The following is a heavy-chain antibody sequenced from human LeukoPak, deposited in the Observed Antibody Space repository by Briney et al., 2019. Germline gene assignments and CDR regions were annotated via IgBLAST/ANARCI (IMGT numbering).Heavy chain of an antibody. D-gene: IGHD2-21*02. J-gene: IGHJ4*02. CDR3: ARLSCGGDCYGDLNFDY. CDR1: GYTFTSTW. CDR2: LTPGDADP. Sequence: GESLKISCKGSGYTFTSTWIGGVRQMPGKGLEWMGLLTPGDADPRYSPSFQGQVTISADKSISTAYLQWSSLKASDTAMYYCARLSCGGDCYGDLNFDYWGQGTLVTASS. V-gene: IGHV5-51*01.